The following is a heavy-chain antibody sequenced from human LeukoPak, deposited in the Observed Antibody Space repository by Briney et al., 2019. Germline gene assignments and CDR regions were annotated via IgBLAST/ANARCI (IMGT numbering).Heavy chain of an antibody. CDR1: GYSFSSGYY. CDR3: ARAWGSESFSSDF. CDR2: MYHSGQT. Sequence: SQTLSLTCGVSGYSFSSGYYWGWIRPPPGKGVEGIGIMYHSGQTYYKQSLRRRVTISIDTSKNQFSRKVTSVTAADTAVYYCARAWGSESFSSDFWGQGILVTVSS. D-gene: IGHD3-10*01. V-gene: IGHV4-38-2*01. J-gene: IGHJ4*02.